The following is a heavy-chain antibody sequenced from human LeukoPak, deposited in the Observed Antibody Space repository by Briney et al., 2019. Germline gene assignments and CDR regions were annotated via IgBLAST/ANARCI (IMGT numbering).Heavy chain of an antibody. J-gene: IGHJ4*02. D-gene: IGHD5-24*01. CDR3: ARGDGYNFFDY. CDR1: GFTVSSNY. V-gene: IGHV3-53*01. Sequence: GGSLRLSCAASGFTVSSNYMSWVRQAPGKGLEWVSVIYVDGTTYYADSVKGRFTISRDNSKNTLSLQMNSLRAEDTAVYCCARGDGYNFFDYWGQGTLVTVSS. CDR2: IYVDGTT.